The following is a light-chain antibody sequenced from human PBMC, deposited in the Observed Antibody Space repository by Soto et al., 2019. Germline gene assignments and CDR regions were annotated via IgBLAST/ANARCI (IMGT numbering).Light chain of an antibody. CDR1: QSISSW. V-gene: IGKV1-5*03. J-gene: IGKJ1*01. CDR2: KAS. Sequence: DIKMTQSPSTLSASVGDRVIITCRASQSISSWLAWYQQKPGKAPNLLIYKASTLKSGVPSRFSGSGSGTEFSLTISSLQPDDFATYYCQQYDNESWTFGQGTKVKIK. CDR3: QQYDNESWT.